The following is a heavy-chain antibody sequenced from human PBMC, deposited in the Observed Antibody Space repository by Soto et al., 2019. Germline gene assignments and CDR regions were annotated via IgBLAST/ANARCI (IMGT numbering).Heavy chain of an antibody. V-gene: IGHV3-49*03. J-gene: IGHJ5*02. CDR2: LRRKAYGGTT. D-gene: IGHD3-10*01. CDR1: GFTFAHYA. CDR3: TSRVRGGIGSWCDP. Sequence: TMRLSCTFCGFTFAHYAPSEYRQPPRKGLEWVGFLRRKAYGGTTEYAASVKGRFTISRDDSKSIAYLQMNSLKTEDTAVYYCTSRVRGGIGSWCDPWGQGTRVTVS.